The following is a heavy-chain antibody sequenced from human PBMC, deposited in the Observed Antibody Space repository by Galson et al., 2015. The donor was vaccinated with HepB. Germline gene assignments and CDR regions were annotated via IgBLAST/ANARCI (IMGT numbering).Heavy chain of an antibody. J-gene: IGHJ4*02. CDR3: ARELRFLEWLLDFDY. CDR2: INPNSGGT. V-gene: IGHV1-2*02. D-gene: IGHD3-3*01. CDR1: GYTFTGYY. Sequence: SVKVSCKASGYTFTGYYMHWVRQAPGQGLEWMGWINPNSGGTNYAQKFQGRVTMTRDTSISTAYMELSRLRSDDTAMYYCARELRFLEWLLDFDYWGQGTLVTVSS.